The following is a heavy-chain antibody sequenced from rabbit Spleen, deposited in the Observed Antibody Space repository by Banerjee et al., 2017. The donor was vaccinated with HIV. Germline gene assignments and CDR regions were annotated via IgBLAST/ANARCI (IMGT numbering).Heavy chain of an antibody. CDR3: ARDLAGVIGWNFYL. J-gene: IGHJ4*01. Sequence: QEQLVESGGDLVQPGASLTLTCTASGFSFSRYYYMCWVRQAPGKGPEWIACIYAGSSGSTYYASWAKGRFTISKTSSTTVTLQMTSLTVADTASYFSARDLAGVIGWNFYLWGPGTLVTVS. CDR1: GFSFSRYYY. D-gene: IGHD4-1*01. V-gene: IGHV1S45*01. CDR2: IYAGSSGST.